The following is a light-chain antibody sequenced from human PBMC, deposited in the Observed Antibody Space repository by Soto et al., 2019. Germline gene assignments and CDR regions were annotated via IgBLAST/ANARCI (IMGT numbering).Light chain of an antibody. Sequence: EIVVMQSPATLSVSPGERATLSCRASQSVSSKLAWYQQKPGQAPRLLIYGASTRATGIPARFSGSGSGTEFTLTISSLQPDDFATYYCQQYNTFSRTFGQGTKVDIK. CDR2: GAS. V-gene: IGKV3D-15*02. CDR3: QQYNTFSRT. CDR1: QSVSSK. J-gene: IGKJ1*01.